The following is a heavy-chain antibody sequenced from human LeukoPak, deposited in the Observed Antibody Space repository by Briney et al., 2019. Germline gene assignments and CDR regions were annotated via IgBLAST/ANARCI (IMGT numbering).Heavy chain of an antibody. V-gene: IGHV4-4*08. D-gene: IGHD2-15*01. CDR1: GGSISRYY. Sequence: PSETLSLTCTISGGSISRYYWTWIRQPPGKGLEWIGRIYTSGSTNYNPSLKSRVTISVDTSKNQFSLKLSSVTAADTAVYYCASFAYSGYYFDYWGQGTLVTVSS. CDR3: ASFAYSGYYFDY. CDR2: IYTSGST. J-gene: IGHJ4*02.